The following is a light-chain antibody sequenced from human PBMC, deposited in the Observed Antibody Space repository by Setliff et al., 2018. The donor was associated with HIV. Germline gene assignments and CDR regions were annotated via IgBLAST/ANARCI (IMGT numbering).Light chain of an antibody. CDR1: ISDVGGYYY. Sequence: QSALTQPASVSGSPGQSITISCTGSISDVGGYYYVSWYQQYPGKAPKVLIYEVSNRPSGISNRFSGSKSGNTAPLTISGLQTEDEADYYCSSFSSRTLVVFGGGTRSPS. J-gene: IGLJ2*01. CDR3: SSFSSRTLVV. CDR2: EVS. V-gene: IGLV2-14*01.